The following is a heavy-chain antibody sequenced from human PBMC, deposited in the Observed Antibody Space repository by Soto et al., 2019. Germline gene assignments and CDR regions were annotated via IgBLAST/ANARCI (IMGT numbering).Heavy chain of an antibody. D-gene: IGHD2-15*01. V-gene: IGHV4-31*03. CDR2: IHYSGST. J-gene: IGHJ3*02. CDR3: ARDRRYCSGGSCSADDAFDI. CDR1: GGSISSGGYY. Sequence: SETLSLTCTVSGGSISSGGYYWSWIRQHPGKGLEWIGYIHYSGSTHHNPSLKSRVAISVDTSKNQFSLKLSSVTAADTAVYYCARDRRYCSGGSCSADDAFDIWGQGTMVTVSS.